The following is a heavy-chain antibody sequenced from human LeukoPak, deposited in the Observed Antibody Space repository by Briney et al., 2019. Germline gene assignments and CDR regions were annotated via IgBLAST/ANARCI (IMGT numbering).Heavy chain of an antibody. CDR3: AKPLIAVAGTYYYYGMDV. Sequence: PGGSLRLSCSASGFTFSSYGMHWVRQAPGKGLEWVAVISYDGSNKYYADSVKGRFTISRDNSKNTPYLQMNSLRAEDTAVYYCAKPLIAVAGTYYYYGMDVWGQGTTVTVSS. D-gene: IGHD6-19*01. J-gene: IGHJ6*02. V-gene: IGHV3-30*18. CDR2: ISYDGSNK. CDR1: GFTFSSYG.